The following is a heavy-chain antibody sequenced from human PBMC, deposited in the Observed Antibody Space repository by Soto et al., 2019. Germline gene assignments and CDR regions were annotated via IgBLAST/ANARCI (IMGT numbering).Heavy chain of an antibody. D-gene: IGHD2-15*01. Sequence: GGSLRLACAASGFTFSSYGMHWVRQAPGKGLEWVAVISYDGSNKYYADSVKGRFTISRDNSKNTLYLQMDSLRAEDTAVYYCAKDGRYCSGGSCYSGGYYYYGMDVWGQGTTVTVSS. CDR1: GFTFSSYG. V-gene: IGHV3-30*18. CDR3: AKDGRYCSGGSCYSGGYYYYGMDV. CDR2: ISYDGSNK. J-gene: IGHJ6*02.